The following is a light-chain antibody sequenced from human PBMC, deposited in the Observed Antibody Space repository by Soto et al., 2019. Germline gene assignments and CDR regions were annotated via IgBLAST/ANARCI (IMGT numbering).Light chain of an antibody. J-gene: IGKJ4*01. Sequence: DIQMTQSPSSVSASVGDRITITCRASQDISRWLAWYQQKPGRAPNLLIYTASTLESGDPSRFSVSDSGTDFTLTISNLQPEDFATYYCQQVDSFPLTIGGGTKVEIK. V-gene: IGKV1D-12*01. CDR2: TAS. CDR1: QDISRW. CDR3: QQVDSFPLT.